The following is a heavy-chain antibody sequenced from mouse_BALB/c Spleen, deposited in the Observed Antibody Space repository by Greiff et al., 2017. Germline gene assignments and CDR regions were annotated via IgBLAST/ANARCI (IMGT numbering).Heavy chain of an antibody. J-gene: IGHJ4*01. CDR3: ARSGDYRYPYYAMDY. D-gene: IGHD2-14*01. CDR1: GYTFTSYY. V-gene: IGHV1S56*01. CDR2: IYPGNVNT. Sequence: QVQLQQSGPELVKPGASVRISCKASGYTFTSYYIHWVKQRPGQGLEWIGWIYPGNVNTKYNEKFKGKATLTADKSSSTAYMQLSSLTSEDSAVYFCARSGDYRYPYYAMDYWGQGTSVTVSS.